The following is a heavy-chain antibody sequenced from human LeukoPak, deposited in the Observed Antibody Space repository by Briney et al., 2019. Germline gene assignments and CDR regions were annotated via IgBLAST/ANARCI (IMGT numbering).Heavy chain of an antibody. J-gene: IGHJ6*03. CDR3: ARTEESGYSYGYFGYYYYMDV. V-gene: IGHV4-61*02. CDR1: GGSIISGTYY. CDR2: IYASGST. Sequence: SETLSLTCTVSGGSIISGTYYWSWIRQPAGKGLEWIGRIYASGSTNYNPSLKSRLTISLDTSKNQFSLKLSSVTAADTAVYYCARTEESGYSYGYFGYYYYMDVWGKGTTVTVSS. D-gene: IGHD5-18*01.